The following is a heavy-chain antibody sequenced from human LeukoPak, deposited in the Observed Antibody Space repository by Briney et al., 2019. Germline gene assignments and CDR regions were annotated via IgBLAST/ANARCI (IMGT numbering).Heavy chain of an antibody. J-gene: IGHJ3*02. CDR2: IKQDGREK. V-gene: IGHV3-7*01. CDR3: ARARFMITFGGVIVFPDAFDI. CDR1: GXTFSSYW. D-gene: IGHD3-16*02. Sequence: PGGSXRLSCXXSGXTFSSYWMXWVRQAPGKGLEGVANIKQDGREKYYVDSVKGRFTISRDNAKNSLYLQMNSLRAEDTAAYYCARARFMITFGGVIVFPDAFDIWGQGTMVTVSS.